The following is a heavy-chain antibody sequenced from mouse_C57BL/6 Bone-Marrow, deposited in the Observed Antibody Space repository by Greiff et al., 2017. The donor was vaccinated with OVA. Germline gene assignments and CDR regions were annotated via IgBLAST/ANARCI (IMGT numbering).Heavy chain of an antibody. D-gene: IGHD6-2*01. Sequence: VQLLQPGTELVKPGASVKLSCKASGYTFTSYWMPWVKQRPGKGLEWIGNINPSNGGTNYNEKLKSKATLTVAKTSNTSYMQLSSLTSEDSAVYCCARRGLSVSSDYWGQGTTLTVSS. CDR3: ARRGLSVSSDY. V-gene: IGHV1-53*01. J-gene: IGHJ2*01. CDR1: GYTFTSYW. CDR2: INPSNGGT.